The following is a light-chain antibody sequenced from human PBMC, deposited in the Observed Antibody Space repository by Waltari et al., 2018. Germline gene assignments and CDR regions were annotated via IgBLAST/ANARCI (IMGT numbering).Light chain of an antibody. CDR2: DAS. J-gene: IGKJ4*01. V-gene: IGKV1-33*01. CDR1: QDISNY. Sequence: DIQMTQSPSSLSASVGDRVTITCQASQDISNYLNWYQQKPGKAPKLLIYDASNLETGVPSRFSGSGSGTEFTITISSLQPEDIAKYYCQQYDNLPLTFGGGTKVEIK. CDR3: QQYDNLPLT.